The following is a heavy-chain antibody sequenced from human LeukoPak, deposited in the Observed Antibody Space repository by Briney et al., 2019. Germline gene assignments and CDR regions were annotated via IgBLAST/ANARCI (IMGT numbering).Heavy chain of an antibody. CDR2: ISYTGTT. CDR3: ARDTSGYYGRYES. Sequence: SETLSLTCNVSGASISNKFWSWIRHPPGKGLEGFGYISYTGTTNYNPSLQSRVTISVDTSKDQLSLRVTSMTAADTAVYYCARDTSGYYGRYESWGQGILVTVSS. D-gene: IGHD3-3*01. J-gene: IGHJ4*02. V-gene: IGHV4-59*01. CDR1: GASISNKF.